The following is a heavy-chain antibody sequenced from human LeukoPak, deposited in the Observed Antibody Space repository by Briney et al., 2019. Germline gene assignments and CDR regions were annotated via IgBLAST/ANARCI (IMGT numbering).Heavy chain of an antibody. CDR3: ARQGRNYYGSGSYYDY. CDR1: GGSISSSSYY. Sequence: PETLSLTCTVSGGSISSSSYYWGWIRQPPGKGLEWIGSIYYSGSTYYNPSLKSRVTISVDTSKNQFSLKLSSVTAADTAVYYCARQGRNYYGSGSYYDYWGQGTLVTVSS. V-gene: IGHV4-39*01. J-gene: IGHJ4*02. D-gene: IGHD3-10*01. CDR2: IYYSGST.